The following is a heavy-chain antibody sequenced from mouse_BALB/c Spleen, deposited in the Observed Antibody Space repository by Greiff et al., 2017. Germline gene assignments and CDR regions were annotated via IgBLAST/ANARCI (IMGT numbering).Heavy chain of an antibody. CDR1: GYTFTSYW. CDR3: TRRWSPTGYFDY. Sequence: EVQLQQSGTVLARPGASVKMSCKASGYTFTSYWMHWVKQRPGQGLEWIGAIYPGNSDTSYNQKFKGKAKLTAVTSTSTAYMELSSLTNEDSAVYYCTRRWSPTGYFDYWGQGTTLTVSS. J-gene: IGHJ2*01. CDR2: IYPGNSDT. V-gene: IGHV1-5*01. D-gene: IGHD1-1*02.